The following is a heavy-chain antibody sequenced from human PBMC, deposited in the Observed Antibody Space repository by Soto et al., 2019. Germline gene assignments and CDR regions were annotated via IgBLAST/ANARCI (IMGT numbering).Heavy chain of an antibody. CDR2: IYHGGGT. D-gene: IGHD6-19*01. CDR3: ARRRSGWFFDF. Sequence: QVQLQESGPGLVKPSGTLSLTCAVSSASISSSNWWSWVRQPPGKGLEWIGEIYHGGGTYYSPSLKSRVTISVDKSKNQFSLKLISVTAADTAVYYCARRRSGWFFDFWAQGTLVTVSS. V-gene: IGHV4-4*02. CDR1: SASISSSNW. J-gene: IGHJ4*02.